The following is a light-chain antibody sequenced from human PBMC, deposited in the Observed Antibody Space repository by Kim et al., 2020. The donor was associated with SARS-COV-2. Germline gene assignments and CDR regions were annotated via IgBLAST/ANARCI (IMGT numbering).Light chain of an antibody. CDR2: DVS. CDR1: SSDVGGYNY. V-gene: IGLV2-14*03. J-gene: IGLJ2*01. CDR3: SSYTSSSTLV. Sequence: GQSITISCTGTSSDVGGYNYVSWYQQHPGKVPKLIIYDVSSRPSGVSNRFSGSKSGNTASLTISGLQTEDEADYYCSSYTSSSTLVFGAGSKLTVL.